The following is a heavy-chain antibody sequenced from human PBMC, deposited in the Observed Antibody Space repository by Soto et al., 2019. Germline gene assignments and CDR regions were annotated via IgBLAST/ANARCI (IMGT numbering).Heavy chain of an antibody. D-gene: IGHD2-2*01. CDR2: INPNSGGT. Sequence: AAVKVSSKASGYTFTGYYMPWVRPAPGQGLEWMGWINPNSGGTNYAQKFQGWVTMTRDTSISTAYMELSRLRSDDTAVYYCARGPYVVYFRSTSCYHDWFAPTGQGTLDTGSA. V-gene: IGHV1-2*04. J-gene: IGHJ5*02. CDR1: GYTFTGYY. CDR3: ARGPYVVYFRSTSCYHDWFAP.